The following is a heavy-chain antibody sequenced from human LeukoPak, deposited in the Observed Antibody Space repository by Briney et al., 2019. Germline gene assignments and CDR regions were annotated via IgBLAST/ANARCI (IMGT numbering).Heavy chain of an antibody. J-gene: IGHJ5*02. Sequence: GGSLRLSCAASGFTFSTYGMHWVRQAPGKGLEWVAVISYDGSNQYYADSVKGRFTISRDNSKNTLYLQLNSLRAEDTAVYYCANHFYNLAAWGQGTLVTVSS. CDR1: GFTFSTYG. D-gene: IGHD1-14*01. CDR2: ISYDGSNQ. CDR3: ANHFYNLAA. V-gene: IGHV3-30*18.